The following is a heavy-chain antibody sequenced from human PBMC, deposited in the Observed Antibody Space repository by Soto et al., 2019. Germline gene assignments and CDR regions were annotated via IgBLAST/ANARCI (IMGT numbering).Heavy chain of an antibody. D-gene: IGHD3-22*01. Sequence: ASVKVSCKASGYTFTSYAMHWVRQAPGQRLEWMGWINAGNGNTKYSQKFQGRVTITRDTSASTAYMELSSLRSEDTAVYYCARDRIYYDSSLPGFDIWGQGTMVTVS. J-gene: IGHJ3*02. CDR1: GYTFTSYA. CDR2: INAGNGNT. V-gene: IGHV1-3*01. CDR3: ARDRIYYDSSLPGFDI.